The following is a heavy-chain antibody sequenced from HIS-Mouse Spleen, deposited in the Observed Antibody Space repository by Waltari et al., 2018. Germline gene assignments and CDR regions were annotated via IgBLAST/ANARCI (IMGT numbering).Heavy chain of an antibody. V-gene: IGHV4-39*07. D-gene: IGHD6-13*01. CDR3: AREIPYSSSWYDWYFDL. CDR1: GGSISSSSYY. J-gene: IGHJ2*01. Sequence: QLQLQESGPGLVKPSETLSLTCTVSGGSISSSSYYWGWIRQPPGKGLEWIGRIYSRGGTYSNPSLKSRVTISVDTSKNQFSLKLSSVTAADTAVYYCAREIPYSSSWYDWYFDLWGRGTLVTVSS. CDR2: IYSRGGT.